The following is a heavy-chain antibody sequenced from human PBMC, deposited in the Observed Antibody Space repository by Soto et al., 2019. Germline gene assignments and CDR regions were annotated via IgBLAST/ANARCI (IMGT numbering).Heavy chain of an antibody. CDR1: GFTFSSYG. CDR2: IWYDGSNK. CDR3: ARDGGIGSSSDYYYYDYGMDV. J-gene: IGHJ6*02. V-gene: IGHV3-33*01. Sequence: QVQLVESGGGVVQPGRSLRLSCAASGFTFSSYGMHWVRQAPGKGLEWVAVIWYDGSNKYYADSVKGRFTISRDNSKNTLYLQMNRLRAEDTAVYYCARDGGIGSSSDYYYYDYGMDVWGQGTTVTVSS. D-gene: IGHD6-6*01.